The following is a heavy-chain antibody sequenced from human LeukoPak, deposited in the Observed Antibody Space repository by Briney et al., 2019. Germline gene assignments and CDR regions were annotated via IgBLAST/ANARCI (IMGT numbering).Heavy chain of an antibody. CDR3: ARIVGTWGFDP. CDR2: IYTSGST. J-gene: IGHJ5*02. Sequence: PSQTLSLTCTVSGGSISSGSYYWSWIRQPAGKGLEWIGRIYTSGSTNYNPSLKSRVTISVDTSKNQFSLKLSSVTAADTAVYYCARIVGTWGFDPWGQGTLVTVSS. D-gene: IGHD1-26*01. CDR1: GGSISSGSYY. V-gene: IGHV4-61*02.